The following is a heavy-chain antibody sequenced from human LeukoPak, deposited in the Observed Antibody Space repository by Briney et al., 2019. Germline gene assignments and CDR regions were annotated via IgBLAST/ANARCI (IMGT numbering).Heavy chain of an antibody. Sequence: GGSLRLSCAASGFTFSSYSMNWVRQAPGKGLEWVSYISSSSTIYYADSVKGRFTISRDNAKNSLYLQMNSLRAEDTAVYYCARDPWESDPGIFDYWGQGTLVTVSS. V-gene: IGHV3-48*04. J-gene: IGHJ4*02. CDR2: ISSSSTI. D-gene: IGHD3-16*01. CDR3: ARDPWESDPGIFDY. CDR1: GFTFSSYS.